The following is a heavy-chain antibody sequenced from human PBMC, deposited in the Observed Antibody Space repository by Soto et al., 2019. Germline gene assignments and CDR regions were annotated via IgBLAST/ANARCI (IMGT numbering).Heavy chain of an antibody. D-gene: IGHD3-22*01. J-gene: IGHJ2*01. CDR2: VYYSGST. CDR1: GASINNNDYY. Sequence: QLQESGPGLVMPSQTLSLTCTVSGASINNNDYYWSWIRQTPGKGLEWIGYVYYSGSTDYIPSLKSRLSMSIDKSQNPFTLKLNSVTAADTATYYCARMSYFYDKWYFDLWCRGTLVTVSS. V-gene: IGHV4-30-4*01. CDR3: ARMSYFYDKWYFDL.